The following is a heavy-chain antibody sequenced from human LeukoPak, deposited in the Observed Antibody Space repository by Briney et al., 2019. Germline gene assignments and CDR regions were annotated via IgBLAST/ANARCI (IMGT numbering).Heavy chain of an antibody. CDR3: ARRSEDAFDI. Sequence: GASVKVSCKASGYTFTSYGISWVRHAPGQGLLWMGWISAYNGNTNYAQKLQGRVTMTTDTSTSTAYMELRSPRSDDSAVYYCARRSEDAFDIWGQGTMVTVSS. D-gene: IGHD6-19*01. CDR2: ISAYNGNT. CDR1: GYTFTSYG. V-gene: IGHV1-18*01. J-gene: IGHJ3*02.